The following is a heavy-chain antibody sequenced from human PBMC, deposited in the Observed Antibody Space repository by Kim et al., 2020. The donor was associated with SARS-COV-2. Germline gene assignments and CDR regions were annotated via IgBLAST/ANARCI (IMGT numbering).Heavy chain of an antibody. V-gene: IGHV4-39*07. CDR2: IYYSGST. CDR3: ARVGERRGDAFDI. CDR1: GGSISSSSYY. Sequence: SETLSLTCTVSGGSISSSSYYWGWIRQPPGKGLEWIGSIYYSGSTYYNPSLKSRVTISVDTSKNQFSLKLSSVTAADTAVYYCARVGERRGDAFDIWGQG. J-gene: IGHJ3*02. D-gene: IGHD1-1*01.